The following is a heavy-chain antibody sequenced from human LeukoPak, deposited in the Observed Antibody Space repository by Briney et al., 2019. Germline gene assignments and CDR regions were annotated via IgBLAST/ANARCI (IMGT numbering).Heavy chain of an antibody. D-gene: IGHD6-13*01. CDR1: GGSFSGYF. J-gene: IGHJ4*02. V-gene: IGHV4-34*01. CDR2: INHSGST. Sequence: PSETLSLTCAVYGGSFSGYFWGWIRQPPGKGLEWIGEINHSGSTNYNPSLKSRVTISVDTSKNQFSLKLSSVTAADTAVYYCARHIEYSSNCDFDYWGQGTLVTVSS. CDR3: ARHIEYSSNCDFDY.